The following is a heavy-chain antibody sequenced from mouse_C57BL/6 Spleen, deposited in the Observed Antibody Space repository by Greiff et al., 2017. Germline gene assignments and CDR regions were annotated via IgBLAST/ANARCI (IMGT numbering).Heavy chain of an antibody. CDR3: ARNYYGSLYARDY. J-gene: IGHJ4*01. D-gene: IGHD1-1*01. Sequence: QVQLQQPGAELVRPGTSVKLSCKASGYTFTSYWMHWVKQRPGQGLEWIGVIDPSDSYTNYNQKFKGKATLTVDTSSSTAYMQLSSLTSEDSAVYYCARNYYGSLYARDYWGQGTSGTVSS. CDR2: IDPSDSYT. CDR1: GYTFTSYW. V-gene: IGHV1-59*01.